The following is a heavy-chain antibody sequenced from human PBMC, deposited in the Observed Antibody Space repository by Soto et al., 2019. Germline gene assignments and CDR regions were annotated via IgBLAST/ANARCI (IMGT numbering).Heavy chain of an antibody. CDR2: IWYGGSNK. D-gene: IGHD2-15*01. J-gene: IGHJ4*02. V-gene: IGHV3-33*01. CDR3: VRGWGRGGGSCADF. CDR1: GFTFSSYD. Sequence: QVQLVESGGGVVQPGRSLRLSCVASGFTFSSYDMHWVRQAPGKGLEWVAVIWYGGSNKYYGDSVKGRFTISRDNSKNKMYLQMIRVRAEDTAVYYCVRGWGRGGGSCADFWGQGTLVTVSS.